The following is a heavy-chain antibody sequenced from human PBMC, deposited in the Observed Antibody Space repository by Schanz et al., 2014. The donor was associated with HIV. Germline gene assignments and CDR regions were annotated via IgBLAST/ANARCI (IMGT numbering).Heavy chain of an antibody. D-gene: IGHD3-9*01. J-gene: IGHJ4*02. CDR1: GGTFISYA. Sequence: QVQLVQSGAEVKKPGSSVRVSCKASGGTFISYAVSWVRQAPGQGLEWMGWIYPNTGGTKYSQKFQGRVTMTRDTSISTVYMELRRLISDDTAMYYCARGRGNDWYLDYWGQGTLITVSS. V-gene: IGHV1-2*02. CDR2: IYPNTGGT. CDR3: ARGRGNDWYLDY.